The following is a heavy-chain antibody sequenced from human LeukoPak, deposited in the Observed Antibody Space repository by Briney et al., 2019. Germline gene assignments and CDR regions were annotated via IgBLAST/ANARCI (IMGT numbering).Heavy chain of an antibody. J-gene: IGHJ4*02. Sequence: PGGSLRLSCAASGFTFSSYGMHWVRQAPGKGLEWVSVVSSDGINKYYADSVKGRFTISRDNSKNTLYLQMNSLTGEDTAVYYCATHEQIWGQGTRVSVSS. D-gene: IGHD6-13*01. CDR1: GFTFSSYG. CDR3: ATHEQI. V-gene: IGHV3-30*06. CDR2: VSSDGINK.